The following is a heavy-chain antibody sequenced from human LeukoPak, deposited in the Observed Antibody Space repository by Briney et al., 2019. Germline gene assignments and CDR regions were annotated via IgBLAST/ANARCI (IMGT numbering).Heavy chain of an antibody. CDR2: IYSGGST. D-gene: IGHD3-22*01. J-gene: IGHJ6*03. Sequence: PGGSLRLSCAASGFTVSSNYMSWVRQAQGKGLGWDSVIYSGGSTYYPDSVKGRFTISRDNSKNTLYLQMSSLRAENTAVYYCARDRYYDSSGYYNKTYYYYYMDVWGKGTTVTVSS. CDR1: GFTVSSNY. CDR3: ARDRYYDSSGYYNKTYYYYYMDV. V-gene: IGHV3-53*01.